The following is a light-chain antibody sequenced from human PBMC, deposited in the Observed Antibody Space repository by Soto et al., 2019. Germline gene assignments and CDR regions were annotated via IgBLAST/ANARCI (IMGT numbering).Light chain of an antibody. CDR2: DVS. Sequence: ITSTKTSSDVGGYNYVSWYQQHPGKAPKLMIYDVSNRPSGVSNRFSGSKSGNTASLTISGLQAEDEADYYCSSYTSSSSYVFGTGTKVTVL. V-gene: IGLV2-14*04. CDR3: SSYTSSSSYV. J-gene: IGLJ1*01. CDR1: SSDVGGYNY.